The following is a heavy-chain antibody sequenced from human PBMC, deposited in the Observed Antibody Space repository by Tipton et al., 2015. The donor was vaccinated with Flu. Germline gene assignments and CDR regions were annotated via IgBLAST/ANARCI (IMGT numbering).Heavy chain of an antibody. Sequence: TLSLTCAVSGDSISSDFYWAWIRQFPGKGLEWIGTVSRTGSTIYNPSLKSRVTISIDTSKNQFSLNMRSVTAADMAVYYCARRDFSNNGSDPKNWFDPWGHGTLVTVSS. CDR1: GDSISSDFY. CDR3: ARRDFSNNGSDPKNWFDP. V-gene: IGHV4-38-2*01. CDR2: VSRTGST. J-gene: IGHJ5*02. D-gene: IGHD4-11*01.